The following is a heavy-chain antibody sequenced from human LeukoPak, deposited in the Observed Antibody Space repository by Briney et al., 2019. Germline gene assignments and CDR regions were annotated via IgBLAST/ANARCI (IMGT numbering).Heavy chain of an antibody. V-gene: IGHV3-66*01. Sequence: GGSLRLSCAASGFNVSYNYMTWVRQAPGKGLEWVAVIYTSGGTYYADSVKGRFTISRDNSKNTLYLQMNSLRAEDTAVYYCARGGSGWPTAFDYWGQGTPVTVSS. CDR3: ARGGSGWPTAFDY. J-gene: IGHJ4*02. CDR1: GFNVSYNY. D-gene: IGHD6-19*01. CDR2: IYTSGGT.